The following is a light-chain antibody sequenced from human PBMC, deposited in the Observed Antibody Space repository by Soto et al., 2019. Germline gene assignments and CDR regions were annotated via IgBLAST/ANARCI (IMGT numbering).Light chain of an antibody. Sequence: IQMTQSPSSLSASVGDRATMTCRASQGISTYLAWYQQKPVRAPKLLIYTASTLQSGVPSRFSGRGSGTDFTLTISSLQPEDFAAYYCQQRNSDPPITFGQGTRLEIK. CDR1: QGISTY. CDR2: TAS. J-gene: IGKJ5*01. CDR3: QQRNSDPPIT. V-gene: IGKV1-9*01.